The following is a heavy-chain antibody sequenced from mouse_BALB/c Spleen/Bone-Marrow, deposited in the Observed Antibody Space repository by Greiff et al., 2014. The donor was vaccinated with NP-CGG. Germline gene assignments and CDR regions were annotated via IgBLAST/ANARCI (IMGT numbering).Heavy chain of an antibody. CDR3: ARFPMDY. CDR1: GFTFTDYY. V-gene: IGHV7-3*02. J-gene: IGHJ4*01. CDR2: IRNKAYGYTT. Sequence: EVMLVESGGGLVQPGGSLRLSCTTSGFTFTDYYMSWVRQPPGKALEWLVFIRNKAYGYTTEYSASVRGRFTISRYNSQSILYLQMNTVRAEDSSAYYCARFPMDYWGQGTSVTVSS.